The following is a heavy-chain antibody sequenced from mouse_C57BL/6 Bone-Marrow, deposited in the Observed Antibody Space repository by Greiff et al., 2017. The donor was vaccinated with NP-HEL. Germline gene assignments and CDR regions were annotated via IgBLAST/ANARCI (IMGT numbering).Heavy chain of an antibody. CDR2: IRNKANGYTT. J-gene: IGHJ2*01. V-gene: IGHV7-3*01. CDR1: GFTFTDYY. CDR3: ARSTDLDY. Sequence: EVQRVESGGGLVQPGGSLSLSCAASGFTFTDYYMSWVRQPPGKALEWLGFIRNKANGYTTEYSASVKGRFTISRDNSQSILCLQMNALRAEDSATYYCARSTDLDYWGQGTTLTVSS.